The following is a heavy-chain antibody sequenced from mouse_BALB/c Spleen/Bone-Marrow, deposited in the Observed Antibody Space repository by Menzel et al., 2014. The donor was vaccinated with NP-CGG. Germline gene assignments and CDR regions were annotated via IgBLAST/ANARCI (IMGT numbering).Heavy chain of an antibody. D-gene: IGHD5-1*01. Sequence: QVQLKQSGPGLVAPSQSLSITCTVSGFSLTGYGVSRVRQPPGKGLEWLGVIWGDGSTNYHSALISRLIISKDNSKSQVFLKMNSLKTDDTATYYCAKGESYLDWFAYWGQGTLVTVSA. J-gene: IGHJ3*01. V-gene: IGHV2-3*01. CDR2: IWGDGST. CDR1: GFSLTGYG. CDR3: AKGESYLDWFAY.